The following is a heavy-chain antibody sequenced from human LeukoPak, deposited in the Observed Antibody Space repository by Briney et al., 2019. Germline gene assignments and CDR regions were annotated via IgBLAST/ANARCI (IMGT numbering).Heavy chain of an antibody. CDR1: GFTFSSYW. D-gene: IGHD3-10*01. Sequence: GGSLRLSCAAAGFTFSSYWMSWVRQAPGKGLEWVANIKQDGSEKYYVDSVKGRFTISRDNAKNSLYLQMNSLRAEDTAVYYCAGPLPSMVRGVINSIGYWGQGTLVTVSS. CDR2: IKQDGSEK. CDR3: AGPLPSMVRGVINSIGY. V-gene: IGHV3-7*01. J-gene: IGHJ4*02.